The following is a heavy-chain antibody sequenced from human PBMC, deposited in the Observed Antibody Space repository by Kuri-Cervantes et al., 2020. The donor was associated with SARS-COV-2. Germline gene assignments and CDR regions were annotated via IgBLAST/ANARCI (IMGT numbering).Heavy chain of an antibody. CDR2: IYYSGGT. V-gene: IGHV4-39*01. J-gene: IGHJ4*02. CDR1: DGSFSGYY. CDR3: ARHEREGATSYSFDY. D-gene: IGHD1-26*01. Sequence: GSLRLSCVVYDGSFSGYYWGWIRQPPGKGLEWIGSIYYSGGTYYNPSLKSRVTISVDTSKNQFSLKLSSVTAADTAVYYCARHEREGATSYSFDYWGQGTLVTVSS.